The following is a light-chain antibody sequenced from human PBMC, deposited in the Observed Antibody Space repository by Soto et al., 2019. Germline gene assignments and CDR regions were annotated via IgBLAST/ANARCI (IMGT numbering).Light chain of an antibody. CDR3: QQYNSYPT. CDR2: DAS. Sequence: DIQMTQSPSTLSASVGDRVTITCRASQSISSWLAWYQQKPGKAPKLLIYDASSLESGVPSRFSGSESGTEFTLTISSLQPDDFSTYYCQQYNSYPTFGPGTKVDIK. V-gene: IGKV1-5*01. CDR1: QSISSW. J-gene: IGKJ3*01.